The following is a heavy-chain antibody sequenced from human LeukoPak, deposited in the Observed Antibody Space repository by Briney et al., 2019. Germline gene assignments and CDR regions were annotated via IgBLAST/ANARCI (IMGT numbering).Heavy chain of an antibody. CDR1: GFTFSSYE. CDR2: ISSSGSTI. Sequence: GSLRLSCAASGFTFSSYEMNWVRQAPGKGLEWVSYISSSGSTIYYADSVKGRFTISRDNAKNSLYLQMNSLRAEDTAVYYCASGSNYDFWSGYPPGYGMDVWGQGTTVTVSS. D-gene: IGHD3-3*01. CDR3: ASGSNYDFWSGYPPGYGMDV. J-gene: IGHJ6*02. V-gene: IGHV3-48*03.